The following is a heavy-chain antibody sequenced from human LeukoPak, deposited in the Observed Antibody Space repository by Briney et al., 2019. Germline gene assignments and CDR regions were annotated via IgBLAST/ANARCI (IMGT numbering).Heavy chain of an antibody. V-gene: IGHV1-24*01. CDR2: FDPEDGET. J-gene: IGHJ4*02. CDR1: GYTLTELS. D-gene: IGHD3-22*01. Sequence: VASENASCKVSGYTLTELSMHWVRQAPGKGLEWMGGFDPEDGETIYAQKFQGRVTMTEDTSTDTAYMELSSLRSEDTAVYYCATAGYDSSGYDYWGQGTLVTVSS. CDR3: ATAGYDSSGYDY.